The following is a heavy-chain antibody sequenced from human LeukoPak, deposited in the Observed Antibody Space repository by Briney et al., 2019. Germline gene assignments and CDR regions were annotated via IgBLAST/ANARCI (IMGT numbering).Heavy chain of an antibody. CDR2: IWFVGSNQ. D-gene: IGHD3-22*01. V-gene: IGHV3-33*01. CDR3: ARDDFAGDSSGYIDY. Sequence: GGSLRLSCVASGFIFSNFGLRWVRWGAGEGLEWVVVIWFVGSNQYHADAVKGRFTISRDNSKNTLYLQMSSLRAEDTALYYCARDDFAGDSSGYIDYWGQGTLVTVSS. J-gene: IGHJ4*02. CDR1: GFIFSNFG.